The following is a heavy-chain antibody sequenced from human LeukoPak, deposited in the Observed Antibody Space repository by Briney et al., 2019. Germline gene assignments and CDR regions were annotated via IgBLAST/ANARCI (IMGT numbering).Heavy chain of an antibody. J-gene: IGHJ6*02. V-gene: IGHV3-74*01. CDR3: ARDPEKPGGYSGYDIAYYYGMDV. CDR1: GFTFSSYW. Sequence: TGGSLRLSCAASGFTFSSYWMHWVRQAPGKGLVWVSRINSDGSSTSYADSVKGRFTISRDNAKNTLYLQMNSLRAEDTAMYYCARDPEKPGGYSGYDIAYYYGMDVWGQGTTVTVSS. D-gene: IGHD5-12*01. CDR2: INSDGSST.